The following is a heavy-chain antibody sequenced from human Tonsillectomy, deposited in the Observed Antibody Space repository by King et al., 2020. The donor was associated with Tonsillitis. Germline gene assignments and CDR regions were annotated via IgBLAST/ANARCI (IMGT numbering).Heavy chain of an antibody. J-gene: IGHJ3*02. CDR1: GFTFGNYW. Sequence: VQLVESGGGLVQPGGSLRLSCEASGFTFGNYWMTWVCQAPGKGLEWVANIKQDGSQKSYVDSVKGRFTNSRENAKNSLHLHMNGLRAEDTAVYYCARDQDFHYYGSETSYDAFDIWGQGTKVTVSS. CDR2: IKQDGSQK. V-gene: IGHV3-7*03. D-gene: IGHD3-10*01. CDR3: ARDQDFHYYGSETSYDAFDI.